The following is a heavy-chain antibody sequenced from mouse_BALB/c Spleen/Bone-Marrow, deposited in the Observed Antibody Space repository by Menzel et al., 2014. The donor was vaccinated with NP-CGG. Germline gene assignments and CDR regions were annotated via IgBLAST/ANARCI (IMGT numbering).Heavy chain of an antibody. CDR2: IDPENGNT. CDR1: GFNIKDYY. V-gene: IGHV14-1*02. J-gene: IGHJ3*01. Sequence: DVKLQESGAELVRPGALVKLSCKASGFNIKDYYMHWVKQRSEQGLEWIGWIDPENGNTIYDPKFQGKASITADTSSNTTYLQLSSMTSEDTAVYYCAPIYDGYYVAWFAYWGQGTLVTVSA. D-gene: IGHD2-3*01. CDR3: APIYDGYYVAWFAY.